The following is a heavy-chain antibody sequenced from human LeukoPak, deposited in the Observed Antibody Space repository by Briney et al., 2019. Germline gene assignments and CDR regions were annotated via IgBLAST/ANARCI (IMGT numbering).Heavy chain of an antibody. D-gene: IGHD2-15*01. CDR1: GGTFSSYA. CDR2: IIPIFGTA. CDR3: ASRPDQHLLYYFDY. Sequence: SVKVSCKASGGTFSSYAISWVRQAPGQGLEWMGGIIPIFGTANYAQKFQGRVTITADESTSTAYMELSSLRSDDTAVYYCASRPDQHLLYYFDYWGQGALVTVSS. V-gene: IGHV1-69*01. J-gene: IGHJ4*02.